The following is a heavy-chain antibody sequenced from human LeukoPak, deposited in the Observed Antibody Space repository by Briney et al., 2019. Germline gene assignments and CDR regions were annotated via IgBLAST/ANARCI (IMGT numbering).Heavy chain of an antibody. CDR3: ARDPRNVVVPAALYFDY. V-gene: IGHV1-2*02. CDR1: GYTFTGYY. D-gene: IGHD2-2*01. J-gene: IGHJ4*02. Sequence: ASVKASCKASGYTFTGYYMHWVRQAPGQGLEWMGWVNPNSGGTNYAQKFQGRVTMTRDTSISTAYMELSRLRSDDTAVYYCARDPRNVVVPAALYFDYWGQGTLVTVSS. CDR2: VNPNSGGT.